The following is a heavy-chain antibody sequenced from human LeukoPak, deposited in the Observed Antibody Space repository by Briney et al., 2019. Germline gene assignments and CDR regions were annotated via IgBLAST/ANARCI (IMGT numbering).Heavy chain of an antibody. D-gene: IGHD3-16*01. CDR3: AKNLGPFDV. J-gene: IGHJ3*01. Sequence: GGSLRLSCAASGFTFNDFAMTWVRQAPGKGLEWVSSIGDAGTYYADSVKGRFTISRDNSKNMLYLQLNSLRAGDTATYYCAKNLGPFDVRGQGTMVTVSS. V-gene: IGHV3-23*01. CDR1: GFTFNDFA. CDR2: IGDAGT.